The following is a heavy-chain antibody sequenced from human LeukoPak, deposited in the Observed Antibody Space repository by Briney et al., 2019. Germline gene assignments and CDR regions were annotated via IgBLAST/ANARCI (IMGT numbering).Heavy chain of an antibody. CDR3: ARPSSGYYNDAFDI. V-gene: IGHV4-59*01. J-gene: IGHJ3*02. CDR2: IYYSGST. Sequence: NSSETLSLTCSVSGGSISSYYWSWIRQPPGKRLEWIGYIYYSGSTDYNPSLKSRVTISVDTSKNQFSLKLSSVTAADTAVYYCARPSSGYYNDAFDIWGQGTMVTVSS. D-gene: IGHD3-22*01. CDR1: GGSISSYY.